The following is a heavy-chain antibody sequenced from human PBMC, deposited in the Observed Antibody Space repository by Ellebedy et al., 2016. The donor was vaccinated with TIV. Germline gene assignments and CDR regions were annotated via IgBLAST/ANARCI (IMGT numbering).Heavy chain of an antibody. Sequence: GESLKISCAASGFTFSSHDLHWVRQATGKGLEWVSAIGTAGDTSYSGSVKGRFTISRENGKTSVYLQMNSLRAEDTAVYYCARASAGLDYWGQGTLVTVSS. CDR3: ARASAGLDY. D-gene: IGHD6-13*01. CDR2: IGTAGDT. V-gene: IGHV3-13*01. J-gene: IGHJ4*02. CDR1: GFTFSSHD.